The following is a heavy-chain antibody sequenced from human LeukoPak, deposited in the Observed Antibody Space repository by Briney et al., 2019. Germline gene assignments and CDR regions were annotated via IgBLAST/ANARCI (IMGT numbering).Heavy chain of an antibody. D-gene: IGHD6-13*01. Sequence: GGSLRLSCAASGFTFSDYAMTWVRQAPGKGLEWVSVIRYDGNNKYYADSVKGRFTISRDNSKNTLYLQMNSLESEDTAVYYCARGSWYGDYMDVWGKGTTVTISS. J-gene: IGHJ6*03. CDR1: GFTFSDYA. CDR3: ARGSWYGDYMDV. CDR2: IRYDGNNK. V-gene: IGHV3-30*04.